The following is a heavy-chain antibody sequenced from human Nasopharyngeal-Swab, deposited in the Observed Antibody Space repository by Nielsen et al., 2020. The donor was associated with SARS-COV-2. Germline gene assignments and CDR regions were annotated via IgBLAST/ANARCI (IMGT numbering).Heavy chain of an antibody. D-gene: IGHD6-13*01. Sequence: SETLSLTCAVSGGSISSSNWWSLVRQPPGKGLEWIGEIYHSGSTNYNPSLKSRVTISVDKSKNQFSLKLSSVTAADTAVYYCARRMSPAGTELRVWWYFDLWGRGTLVTVSS. CDR1: GGSISSSNW. CDR3: ARRMSPAGTELRVWWYFDL. J-gene: IGHJ2*01. V-gene: IGHV4-4*02. CDR2: IYHSGST.